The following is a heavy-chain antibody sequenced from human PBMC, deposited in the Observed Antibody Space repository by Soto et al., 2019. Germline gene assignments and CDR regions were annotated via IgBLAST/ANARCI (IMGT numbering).Heavy chain of an antibody. J-gene: IGHJ4*02. Sequence: PSETLSLTCTVSGGSLSDFYWSWIRQSPGKAPGWIGYIYDSGSTNSNPSLRSRITISVDPSNNQFSLKLTSVTAADTAVYYCARDGYNSYYFDSWGQGVLVTVSS. CDR2: IYDSGST. V-gene: IGHV4-59*01. D-gene: IGHD5-12*01. CDR3: ARDGYNSYYFDS. CDR1: GGSLSDFY.